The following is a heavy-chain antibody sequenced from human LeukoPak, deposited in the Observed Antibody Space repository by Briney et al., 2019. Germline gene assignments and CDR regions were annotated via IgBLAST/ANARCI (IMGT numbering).Heavy chain of an antibody. CDR2: ISGSGGST. CDR3: TTDPDLSGSSWYKGRGSYYYYYYMDV. D-gene: IGHD6-13*01. V-gene: IGHV3-23*01. Sequence: GGSLRLSCAASGFTFSSYGMSWVRQAPGKGLEWVSAISGSGGSTYYADSVKGRFTISRDNSKNTLYLQMNSLKTEDTAVYYCTTDPDLSGSSWYKGRGSYYYYYYMDVWGKGTTVTISS. J-gene: IGHJ6*03. CDR1: GFTFSSYG.